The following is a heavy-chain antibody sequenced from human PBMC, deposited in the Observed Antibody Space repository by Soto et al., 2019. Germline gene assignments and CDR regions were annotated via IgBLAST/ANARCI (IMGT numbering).Heavy chain of an antibody. CDR3: ARDTPATDY. D-gene: IGHD1-26*01. CDR1: GYTFTSYH. CDR2: ISAYNTNT. V-gene: IGHV1-18*01. J-gene: IGHJ4*02. Sequence: QVQLVQSGAEVKKPGASVKVSCKTSGYTFTSYHISWVRQAPGQGLEWMGWISAYNTNTNYAQKFQGRVTMTTDTLTSTGYMELRSLSSDDTAVYYCARDTPATDYWGQGTLVTVSS.